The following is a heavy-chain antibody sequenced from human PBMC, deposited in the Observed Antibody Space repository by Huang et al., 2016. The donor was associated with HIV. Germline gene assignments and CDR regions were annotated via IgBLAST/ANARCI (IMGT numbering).Heavy chain of an antibody. CDR3: ARGGLYGDSSFDY. V-gene: IGHV1-3*01. D-gene: IGHD4-17*01. Sequence: QVQLVQSGAEVKKPGASVKVSCKTSGYTFISYAMHWVRQAPGQRLEGMGGINAGNGNTKYSQKFQGRVTITRDTSASTAYMELSSLRSEDTAVYYCARGGLYGDSSFDYWGQGTLVTVSS. J-gene: IGHJ4*02. CDR1: GYTFISYA. CDR2: INAGNGNT.